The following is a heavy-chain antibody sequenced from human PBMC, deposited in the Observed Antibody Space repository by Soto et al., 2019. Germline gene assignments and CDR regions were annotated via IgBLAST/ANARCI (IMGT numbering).Heavy chain of an antibody. CDR1: GGSISSSSYY. V-gene: IGHV4-39*01. Sequence: QLQLQESGPGLVKPSESLSLTCTVSGGSISSSSYYWGWIRQPPGKGLEWIGSIYYSGSTYYNPCLKSRVTITVDTIKSQFSLKLSSVTAADTAVYYCARLYLSSIAARAFDYWGQGTLVPVSS. CDR2: IYYSGST. CDR3: ARLYLSSIAARAFDY. D-gene: IGHD6-6*01. J-gene: IGHJ4*02.